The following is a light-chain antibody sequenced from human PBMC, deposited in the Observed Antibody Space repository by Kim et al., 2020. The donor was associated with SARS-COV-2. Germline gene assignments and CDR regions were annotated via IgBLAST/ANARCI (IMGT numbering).Light chain of an antibody. V-gene: IGLV2-14*03. CDR1: SSDVGGYNH. J-gene: IGLJ2*01. CDR3: SSYTSSDVV. Sequence: PGHSVTISCPGTSSDVGGYNHVSCYQQHPGKAPKLLIYDVSNRPSGVSNRFSGSKSGNTASLTISGLQAEDEADYYCSSYTSSDVVFGGGTQLTVL. CDR2: DVS.